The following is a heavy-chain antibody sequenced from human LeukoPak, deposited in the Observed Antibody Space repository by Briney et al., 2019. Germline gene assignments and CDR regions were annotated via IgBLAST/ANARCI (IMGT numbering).Heavy chain of an antibody. V-gene: IGHV4-39*01. CDR2: SYCSGLH. J-gene: IGHJ6*02. CDR3: QGSMEGAAAEDYSYGMDV. Sequence: SETLSLTCTVSGCPFSSSSYNWVRNPPPPGKGLEWFISSYCSGLHYYDPALKRCITISLDTAKNQFSLKLSSVNATDTGVYCCQGSMEGAAAEDYSYGMDVWGQGTTVTVSS. D-gene: IGHD6-13*01. CDR1: GCPFSSSSYN.